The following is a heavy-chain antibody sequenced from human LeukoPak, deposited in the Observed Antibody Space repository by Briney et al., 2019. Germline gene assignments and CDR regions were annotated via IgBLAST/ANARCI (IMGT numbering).Heavy chain of an antibody. CDR3: ARGDIVVVPAANNWFDP. CDR2: IYYSGST. D-gene: IGHD2-2*01. CDR1: GGSISSYY. J-gene: IGHJ5*02. V-gene: IGHV4-59*06. Sequence: SETLSLTCTVSGGSISSYYWSWIRQPAGKGLEWIGYIYYSGSTYYNPSLKSRVTISVDTSKNQFSLKLSSVTAADTAVYYCARGDIVVVPAANNWFDPWGQGTLVTVSS.